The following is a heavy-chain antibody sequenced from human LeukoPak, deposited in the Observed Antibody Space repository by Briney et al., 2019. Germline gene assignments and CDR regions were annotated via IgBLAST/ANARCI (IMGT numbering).Heavy chain of an antibody. V-gene: IGHV3-30*02. CDR3: ATRTSITGSPFDY. J-gene: IGHJ4*02. Sequence: GGSLRLSCAASGFTISSYGMHWVRQAPGKGLEWVAFIRYDGSNKYYADSVKGRFTISRDNSKNTLYLQMNSLRAEDTAVYYCATRTSITGSPFDYWGQGTLVTVSS. CDR1: GFTISSYG. CDR2: IRYDGSNK. D-gene: IGHD1-20*01.